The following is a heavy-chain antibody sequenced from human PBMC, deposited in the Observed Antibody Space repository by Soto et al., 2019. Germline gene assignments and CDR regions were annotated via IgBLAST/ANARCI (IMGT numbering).Heavy chain of an antibody. CDR3: ARAGSYRYFDY. J-gene: IGHJ4*02. CDR2: IYYSGST. V-gene: IGHV4-61*08. CDR1: GGSVSSGGYY. D-gene: IGHD3-10*01. Sequence: QVQLQESGPGLVKPSETLSLTCSVSGGSVSSGGYYWSWLRQPPGKGLEWIGCIYYSGSTDYNPSLKSRVTMSLDKSKNQFSRKLTSVTAADTAVYFWARAGSYRYFDYWGQGTLVTVSS.